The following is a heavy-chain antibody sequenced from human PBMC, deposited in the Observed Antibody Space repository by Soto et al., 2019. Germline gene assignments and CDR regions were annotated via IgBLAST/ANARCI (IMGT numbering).Heavy chain of an antibody. J-gene: IGHJ4*02. V-gene: IGHV4-30-4*01. D-gene: IGHD6-13*01. Sequence: PSETLSLTCTVSGGSISSGDYYWSWIRQPPGKGLEWIGYIYYSGSTYYNPSLKSRVTISVDTSKNQFSLKLSSVTAADTAVYYCARVIAAAGMSFDYWGQGTLVTVS. CDR1: GGSISSGDYY. CDR2: IYYSGST. CDR3: ARVIAAAGMSFDY.